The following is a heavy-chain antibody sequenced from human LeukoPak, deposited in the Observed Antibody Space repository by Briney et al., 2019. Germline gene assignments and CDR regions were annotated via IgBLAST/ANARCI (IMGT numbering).Heavy chain of an antibody. V-gene: IGHV1-69*04. CDR2: IIPIFGIA. CDR3: ARGYSSTSFSFDY. Sequence: SVKVSCKASGGTFSSYAISWVRQAPGQGLEWMGRIIPIFGIANYAQKFQGRVTITADKSTSTAYMELRSLRSDDTAVYYCARGYSSTSFSFDYWGQGTLVTVSS. D-gene: IGHD2-2*01. CDR1: GGTFSSYA. J-gene: IGHJ4*02.